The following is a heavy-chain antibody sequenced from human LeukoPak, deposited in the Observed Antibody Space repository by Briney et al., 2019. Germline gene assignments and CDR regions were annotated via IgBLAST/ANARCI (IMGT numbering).Heavy chain of an antibody. D-gene: IGHD6-13*01. CDR1: GYTFTGYY. CDR3: ARDGIIAGIYYYYMDV. J-gene: IGHJ6*03. CDR2: INPNSGGT. V-gene: IGHV1-2*02. Sequence: GASVKVSCKASGYTFTGYYMHWVRQAPGQGLEWMGWINPNSGGTNYAQKFQGRVTMTRDTSISTAYMELSRLRSDDTAVYYCARDGIIAGIYYYYMDVWGKGTTVTISS.